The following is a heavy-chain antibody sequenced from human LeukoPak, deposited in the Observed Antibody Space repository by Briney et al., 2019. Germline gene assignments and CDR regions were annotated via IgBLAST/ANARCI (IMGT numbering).Heavy chain of an antibody. CDR3: AKDTAVAGYYYYYYMDV. Sequence: PGGSLRLSCAASGFTFSSYGMHWVRQAPGKGLEWVADIWYDGSNKYYADSVKGRFTISRDNSKNTLYLQMNSLRAEDTAVYYCAKDTAVAGYYYYYYMDVWGKGTTVTVSS. CDR1: GFTFSSYG. D-gene: IGHD6-19*01. V-gene: IGHV3-33*06. CDR2: IWYDGSNK. J-gene: IGHJ6*03.